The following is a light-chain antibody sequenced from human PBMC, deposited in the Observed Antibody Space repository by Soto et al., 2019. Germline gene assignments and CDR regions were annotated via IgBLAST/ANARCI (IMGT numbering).Light chain of an antibody. CDR2: AAS. J-gene: IGKJ2*01. CDR3: QQYGSSPYT. CDR1: QSVSSSY. Sequence: EIVLTQSPATLSLSPGERATLSCRASQSVSSSYLAWYQQKPGQAPRLLIYAASSRATGLPDRFSGSGSGTDFTLTISRLEPDDFAVYYCQQYGSSPYTFGQGTKLEIK. V-gene: IGKV3-20*01.